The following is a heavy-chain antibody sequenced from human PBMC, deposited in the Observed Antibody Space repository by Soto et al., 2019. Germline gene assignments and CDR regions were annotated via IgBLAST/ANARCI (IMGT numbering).Heavy chain of an antibody. J-gene: IGHJ4*02. Sequence: SETLSLTCTVSGGSISSYYWSWIRQPPGKGLEWIGYIYYSGSTNYNPSLKSRVTISVDTSKNQFSLKLSSVTAADTAVYYCVRLLDYGDYSYYFDYWGRGTEVTVSS. CDR2: IYYSGST. D-gene: IGHD4-17*01. CDR3: VRLLDYGDYSYYFDY. V-gene: IGHV4-59*01. CDR1: GGSISSYY.